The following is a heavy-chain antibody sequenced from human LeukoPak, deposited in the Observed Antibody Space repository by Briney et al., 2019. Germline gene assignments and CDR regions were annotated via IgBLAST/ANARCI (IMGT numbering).Heavy chain of an antibody. CDR3: ARDFPDGNYFDY. CDR1: GYTFTSYD. J-gene: IGHJ4*02. Sequence: ASVKVSCKASGYTFTSYDINWVRQATGQGLEWMGWMNPNSGNTGYAQKFQGRVTITRNTSISTAYMELSSLRSEDTAVYYCARDFPDGNYFDYWGQGTLVTVSS. CDR2: MNPNSGNT. V-gene: IGHV1-8*03.